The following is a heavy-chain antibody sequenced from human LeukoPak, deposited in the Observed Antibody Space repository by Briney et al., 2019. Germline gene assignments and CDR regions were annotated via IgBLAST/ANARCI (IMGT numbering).Heavy chain of an antibody. J-gene: IGHJ6*02. CDR3: ARGSRPTTSFQYYYYGMDV. Sequence: GGSLRLSCAASGFMFSDYYIFWIRQAPGKGLEWVSYISSSGRTIYYADSVKGRFTVSRDNAKNSLDVQMNSLRAEDTAVYYCARGSRPTTSFQYYYYGMDVWGQGTTDTVSS. CDR1: GFMFSDYY. CDR2: ISSSGRTI. D-gene: IGHD4-11*01. V-gene: IGHV3-11*01.